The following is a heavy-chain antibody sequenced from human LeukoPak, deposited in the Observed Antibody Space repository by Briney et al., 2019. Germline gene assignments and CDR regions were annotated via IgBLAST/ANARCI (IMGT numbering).Heavy chain of an antibody. J-gene: IGHJ4*02. CDR1: GFTFGGYA. V-gene: IGHV3-49*03. CDR2: IRSKAYGGTT. D-gene: IGHD2-2*01. Sequence: GGSLRLSCTASGFTFGGYAMSWFRQAPGKGLEWVGFIRSKAYGGTTEYAASVKGRFTISRDDSKSIAYLQMNSLKTEDTAVYYCTRDSYSSQLAYYWGQGTLVTVSS. CDR3: TRDSYSSQLAYY.